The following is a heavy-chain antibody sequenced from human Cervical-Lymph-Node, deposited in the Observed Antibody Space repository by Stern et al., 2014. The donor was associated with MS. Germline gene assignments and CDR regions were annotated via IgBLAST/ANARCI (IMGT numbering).Heavy chain of an antibody. Sequence: QVQLVQSGAEVKKPGSSVKVSCKASGGTFSSYDISWVRQAPGQGFEWMGGISPIFGTANCAQKFQGRVTITADDSTSIAYMELSSLRSEDTAVYYCARGYGTEPREYYFNYWGQGTLVTVSS. J-gene: IGHJ4*02. D-gene: IGHD1-14*01. CDR2: ISPIFGTA. V-gene: IGHV1-69*01. CDR1: GGTFSSYD. CDR3: ARGYGTEPREYYFNY.